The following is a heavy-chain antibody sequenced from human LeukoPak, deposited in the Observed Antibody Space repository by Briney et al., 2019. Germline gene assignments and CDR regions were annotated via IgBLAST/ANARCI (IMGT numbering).Heavy chain of an antibody. CDR2: IYYSGST. J-gene: IGHJ4*02. V-gene: IGHV4-59*12. CDR1: GGSISSYY. D-gene: IGHD1-26*01. CDR3: ARVLSGSYLVPYYFDY. Sequence: PSETLSLTCTVSGGSISSYYWSWIRQPPGKGLEWIGYIYYSGSTYYTPSLKSRVTISVDTSKNQFSLKLSSVTAADTAVYFCARVLSGSYLVPYYFDYWGQGTLVTVSS.